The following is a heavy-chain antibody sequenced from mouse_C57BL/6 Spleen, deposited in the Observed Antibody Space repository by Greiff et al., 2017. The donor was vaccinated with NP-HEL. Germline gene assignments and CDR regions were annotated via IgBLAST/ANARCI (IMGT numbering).Heavy chain of an antibody. D-gene: IGHD1-1*01. V-gene: IGHV5-17*01. Sequence: EVQLVESGGGLVKPGGSLKLSCAASGFTFSDYGMHWVRQAPEKGLEWVAYISSGSSTIYYADTVKGRFTIPRDNAKNTLFLQMTSLRSEDTAMYYCAKHYYGSSYVYWYFDVWGTGTTVTVSS. J-gene: IGHJ1*03. CDR3: AKHYYGSSYVYWYFDV. CDR1: GFTFSDYG. CDR2: ISSGSSTI.